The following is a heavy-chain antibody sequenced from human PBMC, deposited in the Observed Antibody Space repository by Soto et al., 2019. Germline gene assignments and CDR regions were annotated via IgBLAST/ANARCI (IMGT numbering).Heavy chain of an antibody. V-gene: IGHV1-69*01. Sequence: QVHLVQSGAEVKKPGSSVKVSCKASGGTFSRNAISWVRLAPGQGLEWMGGTIPMFNIAKNAQKFQGRVTITADESRNTAYMELSSLRSEDTAVYYCARGRELDDDDYPDYGMDGWGQGTTVTVSS. CDR1: GGTFSRNA. CDR2: TIPMFNIA. CDR3: ARGRELDDDDYPDYGMDG. J-gene: IGHJ6*02. D-gene: IGHD4-17*01.